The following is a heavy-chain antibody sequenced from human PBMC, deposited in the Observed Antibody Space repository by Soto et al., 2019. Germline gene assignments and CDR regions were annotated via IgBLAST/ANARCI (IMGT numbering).Heavy chain of an antibody. CDR3: AREGITMIGGGYFDS. D-gene: IGHD3-22*01. CDR1: GGSISSGDYY. V-gene: IGHV4-30-4*01. CDR2: IYYSGST. Sequence: PSETLSLTCTVSGGSISSGDYYWSWIRQPPGKGLEWIGYIYYSGSTYYNPSLKSRVTISVDTSKNQFSLKLSSVTAADTAVYYCAREGITMIGGGYFDSWGQGTLVTVSS. J-gene: IGHJ4*02.